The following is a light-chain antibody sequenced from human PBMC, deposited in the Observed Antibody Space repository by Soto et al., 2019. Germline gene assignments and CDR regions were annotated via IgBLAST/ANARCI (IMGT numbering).Light chain of an antibody. CDR2: RNN. Sequence: QSVLTQPPSASGTPGQRVTISCSGSSSNIETNYVYWYQQLPGTAPKVLIYRNNQRPSRVPDRFSASKSGTSASLAISGLRSEDEADYYCAVWDDSLSGWVFGGGTKLTVL. CDR3: AVWDDSLSGWV. CDR1: SSNIETNY. J-gene: IGLJ3*02. V-gene: IGLV1-47*01.